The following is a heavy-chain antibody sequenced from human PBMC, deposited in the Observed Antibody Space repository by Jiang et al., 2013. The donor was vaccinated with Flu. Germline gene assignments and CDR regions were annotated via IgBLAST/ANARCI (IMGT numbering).Heavy chain of an antibody. J-gene: IGHJ3*02. CDR3: ARDLLGSDPVLRYFDWAKRCAFDI. CDR2: ISSSSSTI. D-gene: IGHD3-9*01. V-gene: IGHV3-48*01. CDR1: GFTFSSYS. Sequence: VQLLESGGGLVQPGGSLRLSCAASGFTFSSYSMNWVRQAPGKGLEWVSYISSSSSTIYYADSVKGRFTISRDNAKNSLYLQMNSLRAEDTAVYYCARDLLGSDPVLRYFDWAKRCAFDIWGQGTMVTVSS.